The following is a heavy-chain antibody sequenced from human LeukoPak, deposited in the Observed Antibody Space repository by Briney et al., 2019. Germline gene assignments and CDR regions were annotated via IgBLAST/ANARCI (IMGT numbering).Heavy chain of an antibody. Sequence: ASVKVSCTASGYTFTDEYIHWVRQVPGQGFEWMAWINPKNGATNVALKFRGRVTLTRDTSISTAYMAVSRLRSDDTAGYYCARDVGELRADYWGQGTLVTVSS. J-gene: IGHJ4*02. CDR1: GYTFTDEY. D-gene: IGHD1-26*01. CDR3: ARDVGELRADY. V-gene: IGHV1-2*02. CDR2: INPKNGAT.